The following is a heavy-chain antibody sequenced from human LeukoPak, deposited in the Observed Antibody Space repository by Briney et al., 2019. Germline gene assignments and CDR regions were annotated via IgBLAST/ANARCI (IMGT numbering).Heavy chain of an antibody. CDR1: GGSISSYY. CDR2: IYYSGST. J-gene: IGHJ1*01. D-gene: IGHD6-13*01. V-gene: IGHV4-59*08. Sequence: PSETLSLTCTVSGGSISSYYWSWIRQPPGKGLEWIGYIYYSGSTNYNPSLKSRVTISVDTSKNQFSLKLSSVTAADTAVYYCARQAPGYSSSWYGLQHWGQGTLVTVSS. CDR3: ARQAPGYSSSWYGLQH.